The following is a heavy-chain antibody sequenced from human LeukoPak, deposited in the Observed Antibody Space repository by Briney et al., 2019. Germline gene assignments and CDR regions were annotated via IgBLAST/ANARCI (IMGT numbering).Heavy chain of an antibody. V-gene: IGHV3-21*01. J-gene: IGHJ4*02. CDR3: VRLRRNSDTSGFYYYYDF. CDR2: ISVRSNYI. CDR1: GYTFSSYS. D-gene: IGHD3-22*01. Sequence: GGSLRLSCLASGYTFSSYSINWVRQAPGKGLEWVSSISVRSNYIYYADSVRGRFRISRDDARDSLYLQMNSLRAEDTAVYYCVRLRRNSDTSGFYYYYDFWGQGTPVTVSS.